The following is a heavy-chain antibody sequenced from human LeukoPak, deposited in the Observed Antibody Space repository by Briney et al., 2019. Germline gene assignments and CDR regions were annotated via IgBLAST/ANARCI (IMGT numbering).Heavy chain of an antibody. D-gene: IGHD1-26*01. CDR2: IKSKTEGETI. CDR1: GLTFSNAW. Sequence: TGGSLRLSCAASGLTFSNAWMNWIRQAPGKGLEWVGRIKSKTEGETIEYGAPVKSRFTISRDDSKNTLYLQMNSLKIEDTAVYYCTTYSGRYPTTDYWGQGTLVTVSS. J-gene: IGHJ4*02. V-gene: IGHV3-15*01. CDR3: TTYSGRYPTTDY.